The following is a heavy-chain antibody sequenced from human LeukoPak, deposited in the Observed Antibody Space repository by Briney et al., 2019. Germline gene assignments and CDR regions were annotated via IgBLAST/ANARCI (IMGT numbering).Heavy chain of an antibody. CDR1: GGSFSGYY. CDR3: ARCEDDSSALTIPSKYYMDV. J-gene: IGHJ6*03. Sequence: SETLSLTCAVYGGSFSGYYWSWIRQPPGKGLEWIGEINHSGSTNYNPSLKSRVTISVDTSKNQFSLNLSSVTAADTAVYYCARCEDDSSALTIPSKYYMDVWGKGTTVTVSS. D-gene: IGHD3-22*01. CDR2: INHSGST. V-gene: IGHV4-34*01.